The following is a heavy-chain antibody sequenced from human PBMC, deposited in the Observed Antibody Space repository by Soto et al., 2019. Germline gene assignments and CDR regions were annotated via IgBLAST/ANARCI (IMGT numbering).Heavy chain of an antibody. Sequence: EVQLVESGGGLVQPGGSLRLSCAASGFTVSSNYKSWVRQAPGKGLEWVSVIYSGGSTYYADSVKGRFTISRDNSKNTLYLQMNSLRAEDTAVYYCARVVAVAGTRGWFDPWGQGTLVTVSS. CDR2: IYSGGST. J-gene: IGHJ5*02. CDR1: GFTVSSNY. D-gene: IGHD6-19*01. CDR3: ARVVAVAGTRGWFDP. V-gene: IGHV3-66*01.